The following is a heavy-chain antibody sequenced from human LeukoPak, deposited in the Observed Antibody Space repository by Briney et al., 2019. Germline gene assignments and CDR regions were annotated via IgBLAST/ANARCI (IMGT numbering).Heavy chain of an antibody. V-gene: IGHV3-30*02. CDR3: AKGWYSGYDLGPFDY. Sequence: GGSLRLSCAASGFTFSSYGMHWVRQAPGKGLEWVAFIRYDGSNKYYADSVKGRFTISRDNSKNTLYLQMNSLRAEDAAVYYCAKGWYSGYDLGPFDYWGQGTLVTVSS. J-gene: IGHJ4*02. CDR2: IRYDGSNK. CDR1: GFTFSSYG. D-gene: IGHD5-12*01.